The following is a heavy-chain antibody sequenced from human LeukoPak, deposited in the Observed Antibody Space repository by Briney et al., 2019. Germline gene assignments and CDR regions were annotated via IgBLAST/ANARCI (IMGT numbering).Heavy chain of an antibody. CDR1: GFTFSSYG. CDR2: IWYDGSNK. J-gene: IGHJ6*02. Sequence: GGSLRLSCAASGFTFSSYGMHWVRQAPGKGLEWVAVIWYDGSNKYYADSVKGRFTISRDNSKNTLYLQMNSLRAEDTAVYYCARDSSGFLYGTDVWGQGTTVTVSS. CDR3: ARDSSGFLYGTDV. D-gene: IGHD6-19*01. V-gene: IGHV3-33*01.